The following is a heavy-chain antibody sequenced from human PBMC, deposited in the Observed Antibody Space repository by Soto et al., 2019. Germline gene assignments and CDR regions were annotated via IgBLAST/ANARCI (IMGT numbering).Heavy chain of an antibody. CDR1: GGSFSGYY. V-gene: IGHV4-34*01. J-gene: IGHJ3*02. CDR3: ARGREVIVVVPAADPGAFDI. Sequence: QVQLQQWGAGLLKPSETLSLTCAVYGGSFSGYYWSWIRQPPGKGLEWIGEINHSGSTNYNPSLKSRVTISVDTSKNQFSLKLSSVTAADTAVYYCARGREVIVVVPAADPGAFDIWGQGTMVTVSS. CDR2: INHSGST. D-gene: IGHD2-2*01.